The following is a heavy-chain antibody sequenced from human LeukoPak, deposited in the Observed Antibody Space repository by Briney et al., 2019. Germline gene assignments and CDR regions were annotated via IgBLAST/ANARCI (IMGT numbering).Heavy chain of an antibody. Sequence: APVKVSCKASGYTFTGYYMHWVRQAPGQGLEWMGWINPNSGGTNYAQKFQGRVTMTRDTSISTAYMELSRLRSDDTAVYYCAKQPRGYSYSFDYWGQGTLVTVSS. CDR3: AKQPRGYSYSFDY. D-gene: IGHD5-18*01. CDR2: INPNSGGT. J-gene: IGHJ4*02. CDR1: GYTFTGYY. V-gene: IGHV1-2*02.